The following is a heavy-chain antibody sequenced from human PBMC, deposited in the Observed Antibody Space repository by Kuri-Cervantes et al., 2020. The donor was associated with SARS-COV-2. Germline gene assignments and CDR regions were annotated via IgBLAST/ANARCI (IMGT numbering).Heavy chain of an antibody. CDR2: ISYDGSNK. V-gene: IGHV3-30*03. CDR3: ATLVGARPN. J-gene: IGHJ4*02. Sequence: GGSLRLSCAASGFTFSSYSMNWVRQAPGKGLEWVAVISYDGSNKYYADSVKGRFTISRDNSKNSLYLQMNSLRAEDTALYYCATLVGARPNWGQGTLVTVSS. CDR1: GFTFSSYS. D-gene: IGHD1-26*01.